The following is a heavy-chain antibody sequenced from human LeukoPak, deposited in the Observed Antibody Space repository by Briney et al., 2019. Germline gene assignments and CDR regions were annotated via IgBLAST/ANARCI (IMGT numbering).Heavy chain of an antibody. CDR1: GFTFSSYA. D-gene: IGHD1-1*01. CDR3: ARDYKAGY. J-gene: IGHJ4*02. V-gene: IGHV3-23*01. Sequence: GGSLRLSCATSGFTFSSYAMTWVRQAPGKGLEWVSAISVSGSRTNYADSVKGRFTISRDNSKNTLFLQMNRLRVDDTAIYYCARDYKAGYWGQGTLVTVSS. CDR2: ISVSGSRT.